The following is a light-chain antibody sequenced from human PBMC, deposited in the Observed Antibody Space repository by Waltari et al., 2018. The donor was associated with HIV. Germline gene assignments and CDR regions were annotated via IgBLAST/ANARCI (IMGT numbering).Light chain of an antibody. CDR1: TRHVGGYHY. CDR3: SSFSSSSTPYV. J-gene: IGLJ1*01. CDR2: EVS. Sequence: QSGLTQPASVSGSPGHPPTLSATGTTRHVGGYHYVSWYQQHPCKAPKLIIYEVSNRPSGFSNRFSGSKSGNTASLTISGLQPEDETDYYCSSFSSSSTPYVFGTGTKVTVL. V-gene: IGLV2-14*01.